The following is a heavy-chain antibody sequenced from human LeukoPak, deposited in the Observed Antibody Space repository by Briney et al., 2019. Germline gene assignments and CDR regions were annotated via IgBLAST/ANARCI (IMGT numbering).Heavy chain of an antibody. Sequence: GASVKVSCKASGYTFTSYAMNWVRQAPGQGLEWMGWINPNSGGTNYAQKFQGRVTMTRDTSISTAYMELSRLRSDDTAVYYCARDLDYYDSSGYYDAFDIWGQGTMVTVSS. CDR2: INPNSGGT. D-gene: IGHD3-22*01. CDR1: GYTFTSYA. J-gene: IGHJ3*02. V-gene: IGHV1-2*02. CDR3: ARDLDYYDSSGYYDAFDI.